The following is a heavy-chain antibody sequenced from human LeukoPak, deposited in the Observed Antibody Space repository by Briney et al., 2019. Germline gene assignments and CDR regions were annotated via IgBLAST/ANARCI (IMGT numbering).Heavy chain of an antibody. CDR3: AKGIKWELPFDY. CDR1: GFTFSSYA. CDR2: ISISGGST. D-gene: IGHD1-26*01. Sequence: GGSLRLSCAASGFTFSSYAMSWVRQAPGKGLEWVSAISISGGSTYYADSVKGRFTISRDNSKNTLHLQMNSLRAEDTAVYYCAKGIKWELPFDYWGQGTLVTVSS. J-gene: IGHJ4*02. V-gene: IGHV3-23*01.